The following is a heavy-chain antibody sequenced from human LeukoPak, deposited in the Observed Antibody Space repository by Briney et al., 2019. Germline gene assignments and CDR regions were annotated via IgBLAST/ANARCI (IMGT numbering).Heavy chain of an antibody. CDR1: GGSISSGGYY. J-gene: IGHJ6*02. CDR2: IYYSGST. CDR3: AGWLVAYYYYYGMDV. Sequence: SETLSLTCTVSGGSISSGGYYWSWIRQHPGKGLEWIGYIYYSGSTYYNPSLKSRVTISVDTSKNQFSLKLSSVTAADTAVYCCAGWLVAYYYYYGMDVWGQGTTVTVSS. V-gene: IGHV4-31*03. D-gene: IGHD6-19*01.